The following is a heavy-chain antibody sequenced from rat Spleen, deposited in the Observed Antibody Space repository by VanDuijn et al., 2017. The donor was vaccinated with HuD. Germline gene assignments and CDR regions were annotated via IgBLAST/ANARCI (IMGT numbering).Heavy chain of an antibody. D-gene: IGHD1-10*01. J-gene: IGHJ4*01. CDR3: ARWPYNNLYVMDA. CDR2: ISYDGSST. Sequence: EVQLVASDGGLVQPGRSLKLSCAASGFTFSDYYMTWVRQAPTKGLEWVATISYDGSSTYYRDSVKGRFTISRDNAKSTLYLQMDSLRSEDTATYYCARWPYNNLYVMDAWGQGASVTVSS. V-gene: IGHV5-29*01. CDR1: GFTFSDYY.